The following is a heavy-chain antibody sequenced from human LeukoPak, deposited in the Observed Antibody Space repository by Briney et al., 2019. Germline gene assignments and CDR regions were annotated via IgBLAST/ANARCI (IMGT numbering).Heavy chain of an antibody. CDR3: ARDAKKRGYSGYDLDY. J-gene: IGHJ4*02. D-gene: IGHD5-12*01. CDR2: IGSNGGST. CDR1: GFTFSSYA. Sequence: GGSLRLSCSASGFTFSSYAMHWVRQAPGKGLEYVSAIGSNGGSTYYADSVKGRFTISRDNSKNTLYLQMNSLRAEDTAVYYCARDAKKRGYSGYDLDYWGQGTLVTVSS. V-gene: IGHV3-64*04.